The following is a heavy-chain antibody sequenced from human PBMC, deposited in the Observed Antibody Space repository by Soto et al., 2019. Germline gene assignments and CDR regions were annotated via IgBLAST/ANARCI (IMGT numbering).Heavy chain of an antibody. CDR1: GGSISGYY. CDR2: IYYSGST. CDR3: ARARYFDWLRKVVYGMDV. V-gene: IGHV4-59*01. J-gene: IGHJ6*02. Sequence: SETLSLTCTVSGGSISGYYGSWIRQPPGKGLEWIGYIYYSGSTNYNPSLKSRVTISVDTSKNQFSLKLSSVTAADTAVYYCARARYFDWLRKVVYGMDVWGQGTTVTVSS. D-gene: IGHD3-9*01.